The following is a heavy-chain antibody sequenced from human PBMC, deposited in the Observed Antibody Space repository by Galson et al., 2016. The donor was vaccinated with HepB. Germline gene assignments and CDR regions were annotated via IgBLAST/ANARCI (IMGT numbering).Heavy chain of an antibody. J-gene: IGHJ5*02. D-gene: IGHD2/OR15-2a*01. V-gene: IGHV3-33*01. CDR2: VRYDGNNK. CDR3: VRERRSLYAFGDRWFGP. CDR1: GFTFSTST. Sequence: SLRLSCAASGFTFSTSTMHWVRQAPGKGLEWVAAVRYDGNNKNYADSVKGRFTISRDNSKSTLFLQMNGLRADDTAVYYCVRERRSLYAFGDRWFGPWGQGTLVTVSS.